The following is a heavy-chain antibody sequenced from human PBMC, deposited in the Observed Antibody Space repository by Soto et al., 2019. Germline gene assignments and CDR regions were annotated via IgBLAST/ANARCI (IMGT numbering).Heavy chain of an antibody. CDR2: IIPMYGPA. J-gene: IGHJ5*02. CDR1: GGTFSSYA. V-gene: IGHV1-69*01. Sequence: QVPLVQAGAEVKKPGSSVTVSCKASGGTFSSYAIHWVRQAPGQGLEWMGVIIPMYGPAKYAQRFQGRVTITADESTTTVYMELTSLTSQDTAVYYCARVTSMVRGVIDKWFDPWGHGTLVTVSS. CDR3: ARVTSMVRGVIDKWFDP. D-gene: IGHD3-10*01.